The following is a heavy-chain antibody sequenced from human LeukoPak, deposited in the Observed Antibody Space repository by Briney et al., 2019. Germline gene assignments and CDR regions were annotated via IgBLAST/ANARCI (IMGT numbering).Heavy chain of an antibody. CDR1: GFTFSSYA. D-gene: IGHD4-23*01. CDR2: ISGSGGTT. Sequence: PGGSLRLSCAASGFTFSSYAMSWVRQAPGKGLERVSVISGSGGTTYSADSVRGRFTISRDNSKNTLYMQRNSLRAEDTAAYYCARERGNNGGNTNGYFDYWGQGTLVTVSS. V-gene: IGHV3-23*01. CDR3: ARERGNNGGNTNGYFDY. J-gene: IGHJ4*02.